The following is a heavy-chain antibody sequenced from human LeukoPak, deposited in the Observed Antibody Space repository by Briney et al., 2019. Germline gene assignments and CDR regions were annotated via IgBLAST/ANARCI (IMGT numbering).Heavy chain of an antibody. CDR2: ISGSGGST. D-gene: IGHD3-22*01. CDR3: AKDKNYYDSSGYYSLFDY. J-gene: IGHJ4*02. V-gene: IGHV3-23*01. Sequence: GGSLRLSCAASGFTFSSYAMSWVRQAPGKGLEWVSAISGSGGSTYYADSVKGRFTISRDNSKNTMYLQMNSLRAEDTAVYYCAKDKNYYDSSGYYSLFDYWGQGALVTVSS. CDR1: GFTFSSYA.